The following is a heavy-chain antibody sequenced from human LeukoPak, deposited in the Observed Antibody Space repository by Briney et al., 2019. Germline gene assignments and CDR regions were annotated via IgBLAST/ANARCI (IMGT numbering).Heavy chain of an antibody. V-gene: IGHV3-30-3*01. D-gene: IGHD3-22*01. J-gene: IGHJ4*02. CDR1: GFTFSSYA. CDR2: ISYDGSNK. CDR3: ARDQSSYYDSSGYDY. Sequence: PGGSLRLSCAASGFTFSSYAMHWVRQAPGKGPEWVAVISYDGSNKYYADSVKGRFTISRDNSKNTLYLQMNSLRAEDTAVYYCARDQSSYYDSSGYDYWGQGTLVTVSS.